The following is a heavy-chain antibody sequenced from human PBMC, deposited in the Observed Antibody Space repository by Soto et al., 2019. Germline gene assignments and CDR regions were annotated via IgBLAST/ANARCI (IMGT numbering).Heavy chain of an antibody. CDR1: GFTFSSYG. D-gene: IGHD3-3*01. CDR3: AKDNDYDLWREIYYYGMDV. CDR2: ISYDGSNK. J-gene: IGHJ6*02. Sequence: GGSLRLSCAASGFTFSSYGMHWVRQAPGKGLEWVAVISYDGSNKYYADSVKGRFTISRDNSKNTLYLQMNSLRAEDTAVYYCAKDNDYDLWREIYYYGMDVWGQGTTVTVS. V-gene: IGHV3-30*18.